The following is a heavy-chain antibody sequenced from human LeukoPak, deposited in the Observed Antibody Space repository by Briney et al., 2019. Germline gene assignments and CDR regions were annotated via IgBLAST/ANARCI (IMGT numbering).Heavy chain of an antibody. J-gene: IGHJ4*02. D-gene: IGHD2/OR15-2a*01. V-gene: IGHV4-59*12. CDR1: GDSISSYY. Sequence: PSETLSLTCTVSGDSISSYYWSWYRQPPGKGLEWIGYIDYGGSINYNPSLKSRATVSVDTSRNQFSLKLSSVTALDTAVYYCARFNSTYYYYDYWGQGTLVTVSS. CDR3: ARFNSTYYYYDY. CDR2: IDYGGSI.